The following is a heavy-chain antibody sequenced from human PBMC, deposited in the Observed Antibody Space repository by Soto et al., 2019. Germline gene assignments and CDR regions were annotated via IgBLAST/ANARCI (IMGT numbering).Heavy chain of an antibody. V-gene: IGHV4-30-2*01. Sequence: PSETLSLTCAVSGGSLSSGGYSWSWIRQPPGKGLEWIGYIYHSGTTYYNPSLKSRVTISVDRSKNQFSLKLSSVTAADTAVYYCARAHYGDYGYGMDVWGQGTTVTVS. CDR1: GGSLSSGGYS. J-gene: IGHJ6*02. D-gene: IGHD4-17*01. CDR2: IYHSGTT. CDR3: ARAHYGDYGYGMDV.